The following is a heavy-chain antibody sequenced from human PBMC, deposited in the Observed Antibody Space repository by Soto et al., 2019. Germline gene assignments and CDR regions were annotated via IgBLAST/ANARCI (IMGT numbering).Heavy chain of an antibody. CDR1: GFTFSSYT. CDR2: ISTTSAYK. J-gene: IGHJ4*02. Sequence: EVQLVESGGGLVKPGGSLRLSCTASGFTFSSYTVNWVRQAPGKGLEWVSAISTTSAYKWYAELARGRFTLSRDNANNSLYLQMNNLRAEDTAVYYCARGVYGDYTHQSFDLWGQGTLVTVSS. V-gene: IGHV3-21*01. D-gene: IGHD4-17*01. CDR3: ARGVYGDYTHQSFDL.